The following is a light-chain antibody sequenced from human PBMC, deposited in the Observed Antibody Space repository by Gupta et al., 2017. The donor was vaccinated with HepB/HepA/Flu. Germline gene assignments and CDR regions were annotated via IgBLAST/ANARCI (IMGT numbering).Light chain of an antibody. J-gene: IGKJ1*01. CDR3: QHRHSTPRT. Sequence: IQITQYPSSLSASVGDRVTITCRASHRISFYLNWYQQKLGKAPKILIDAASRVESGVPSRFSGMGSGTEFTLTISRLQPEDFATYYCQHRHSTPRTFGQGTKVEIK. V-gene: IGKV1-39*01. CDR1: HRISFY. CDR2: AAS.